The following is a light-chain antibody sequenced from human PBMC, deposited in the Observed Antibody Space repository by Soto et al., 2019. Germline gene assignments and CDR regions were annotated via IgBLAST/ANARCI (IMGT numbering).Light chain of an antibody. CDR2: GAS. Sequence: EIVLTQSPGTLSLSPGERATLSCRASQSVSSSYLAWYQQKPGQAPRLLIYGASSRATGIPARFSGSGSGTDFTLTIGRLEPEGFAVYYCHQYGSSRYTFGQGTKLEIK. J-gene: IGKJ2*01. V-gene: IGKV3-20*01. CDR1: QSVSSSY. CDR3: HQYGSSRYT.